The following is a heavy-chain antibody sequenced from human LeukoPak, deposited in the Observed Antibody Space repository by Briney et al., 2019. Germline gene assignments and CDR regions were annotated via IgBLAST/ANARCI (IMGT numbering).Heavy chain of an antibody. V-gene: IGHV4-4*02. D-gene: IGHD1-1*01. CDR3: ARRYIRVDTYVFDI. Sequence: SETLSLTCAVSGGSHSSSNWWSWGRRRPGKGLEGIGEIYHIGSTNYNPSLNTRVTISVDISKYQFSLKLSSVPAAVTAVYYCARRYIRVDTYVFDIWGQGTMVTVSS. CDR2: IYHIGST. J-gene: IGHJ3*02. CDR1: GGSHSSSNW.